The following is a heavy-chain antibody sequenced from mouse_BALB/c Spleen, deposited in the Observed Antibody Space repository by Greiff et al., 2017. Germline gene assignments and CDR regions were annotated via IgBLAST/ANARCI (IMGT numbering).Heavy chain of an antibody. D-gene: IGHD2-2*01. CDR2: IHYSGST. CDR3: AGGYTWGFAY. CDR1: GYSITSGDS. V-gene: IGHV3-1*02. Sequence: EVQLQQSGPDLVKPSQSLSLTCTVTGYSITSGDSWHWIRQFPGNKLEWMGYIHYSGSTNYNPSLKSRISITRDTAKNQFFLQLNSVTTEYTATYYCAGGYTWGFAYWGQGTLVTVSA. J-gene: IGHJ3*01.